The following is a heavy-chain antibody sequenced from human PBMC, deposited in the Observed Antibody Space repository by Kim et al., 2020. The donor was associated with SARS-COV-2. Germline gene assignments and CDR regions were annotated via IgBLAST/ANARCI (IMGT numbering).Heavy chain of an antibody. Sequence: GGSLRLSCAASGFTFDDYAMHWVRQAPGKGLEWVSGISWNSGSIGYADSVKGRFTISRDNAKNSLYLQMNSLRAEDTALYYCAKVEYDFWSGYYIYWGQGTLVTVSS. V-gene: IGHV3-9*01. D-gene: IGHD3-3*01. CDR3: AKVEYDFWSGYYIY. J-gene: IGHJ4*02. CDR2: ISWNSGSI. CDR1: GFTFDDYA.